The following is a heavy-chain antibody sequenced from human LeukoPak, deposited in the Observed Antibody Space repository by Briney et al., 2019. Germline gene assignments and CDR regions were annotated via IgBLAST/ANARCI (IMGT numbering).Heavy chain of an antibody. CDR1: GGSISSYY. V-gene: IGHV4-59*01. D-gene: IGHD6-13*01. CDR2: IYYSGST. Sequence: SETLSLTCTVSGGSISSYYWSWIRQPPGKGLEWIGYIYYSGSTNYNPSLKSRVTISVDTSKNQFSLKLSSVTTADTAVYYCARWAPYSSSSEWVVGGQYYFDYWGQGTLVTVSS. J-gene: IGHJ4*02. CDR3: ARWAPYSSSSEWVVGGQYYFDY.